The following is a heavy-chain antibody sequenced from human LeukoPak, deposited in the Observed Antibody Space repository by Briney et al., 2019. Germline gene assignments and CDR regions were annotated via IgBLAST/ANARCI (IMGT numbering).Heavy chain of an antibody. V-gene: IGHV4-30-4*08. CDR1: GFTFSSYA. CDR3: ARVRYNWKREYYFDY. J-gene: IGHJ4*02. Sequence: LTLSCAASGFTFSSYAMSGVRKARGKGLEWIGYIYYSGSADYNLSLKRRVSISVDTSKNQCSLKLRSVTAADTAVYFCARVRYNWKREYYFDYWGQGTLVTVSS. D-gene: IGHD1-20*01. CDR2: IYYSGSA.